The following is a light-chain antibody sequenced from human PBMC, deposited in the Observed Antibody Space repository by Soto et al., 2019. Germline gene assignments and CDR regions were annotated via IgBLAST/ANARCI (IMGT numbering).Light chain of an antibody. Sequence: QSALTQPASVSGSPGESITISCTGTSSDVGAYNYVSWYQQHPGRAPKLMIFDVSNRPSGVSNRFSGSKSGNTASLTISGLQAEDEADYYCNSYTTTSTYVFGPGTKVTVL. J-gene: IGLJ1*01. CDR1: SSDVGAYNY. V-gene: IGLV2-14*01. CDR3: NSYTTTSTYV. CDR2: DVS.